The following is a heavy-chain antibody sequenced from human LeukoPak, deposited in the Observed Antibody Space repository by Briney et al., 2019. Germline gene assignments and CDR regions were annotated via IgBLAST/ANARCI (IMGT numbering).Heavy chain of an antibody. D-gene: IGHD4-17*01. Sequence: PGGSLRLSCAASGFTFSSYAMSWVRQAPGKGLEWVSAIRGSGGSTYYADSVKGRFTISRDNSKNTLYLQMNSLRAEDTAVYYCAKIRTVTTSPGWYFDLWGRGTLVTVSS. CDR1: GFTFSSYA. CDR2: IRGSGGST. J-gene: IGHJ2*01. CDR3: AKIRTVTTSPGWYFDL. V-gene: IGHV3-23*01.